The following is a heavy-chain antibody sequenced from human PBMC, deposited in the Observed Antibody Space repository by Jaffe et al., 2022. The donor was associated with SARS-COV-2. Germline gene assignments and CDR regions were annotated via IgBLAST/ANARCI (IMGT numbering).Heavy chain of an antibody. V-gene: IGHV4-4*02. D-gene: IGHD1-7*01. CDR3: ARVGWNYGEYYYYYGMDV. CDR2: IYHSGST. Sequence: QVQLQESGPGLVKPSGTLSLTCAVSGGSISSSNWWSWVRQPPGKGLEWIGEIYHSGSTNYNPSLKSRVTISVDKSKNQFSLKLSSVTAADTAVYYCARVGWNYGEYYYYYGMDVWGQGTTVTVSS. J-gene: IGHJ6*02. CDR1: GGSISSSNW.